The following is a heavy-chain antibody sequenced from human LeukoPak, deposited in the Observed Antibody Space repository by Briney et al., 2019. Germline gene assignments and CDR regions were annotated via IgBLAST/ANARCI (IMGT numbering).Heavy chain of an antibody. CDR2: IYSDNT. J-gene: IGHJ4*02. V-gene: IGHV3-53*01. CDR3: ARARLDYGSGSYLIGSEFDY. CDR1: GFTVSSNS. Sequence: GGSLRLSCTVSGFTVSSNSMSWVRQATGKGLEWVSFIYSDNTHYSDSVKDRFTISRHNSKITLYLKMSSLRAEDTAVYYCARARLDYGSGSYLIGSEFDYWGQGTLVTVSS. D-gene: IGHD3-10*01.